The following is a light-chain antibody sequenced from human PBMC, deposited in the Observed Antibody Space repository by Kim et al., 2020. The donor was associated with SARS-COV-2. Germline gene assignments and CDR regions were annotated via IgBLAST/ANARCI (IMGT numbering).Light chain of an antibody. Sequence: GKTARITCGGKNIGSKSVHWYQQKPGQAPVLVVYDDSDRPSGIPERFSGSNSGNTATLTISRVEAGDEADYYCQVWDSSSDHVVFGGGTQLTVL. CDR1: NIGSKS. V-gene: IGLV3-21*03. CDR2: DDS. CDR3: QVWDSSSDHVV. J-gene: IGLJ2*01.